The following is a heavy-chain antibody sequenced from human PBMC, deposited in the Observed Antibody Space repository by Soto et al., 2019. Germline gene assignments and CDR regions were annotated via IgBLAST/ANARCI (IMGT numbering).Heavy chain of an antibody. CDR2: IRSKANSYAT. V-gene: IGHV3-73*02. CDR1: GFTFSGSA. Sequence: EVQLVESGGGLVQPGGSLKLSCAASGFTFSGSAMHWVRQASGKGLEWVGRIRSKANSYATAYAASVKGRFTISRDDSKNTAYLQMNSLKTEDTAVYYCVGGTTKMPNDYWGQGTLVTVSS. D-gene: IGHD1-7*01. CDR3: VGGTTKMPNDY. J-gene: IGHJ4*02.